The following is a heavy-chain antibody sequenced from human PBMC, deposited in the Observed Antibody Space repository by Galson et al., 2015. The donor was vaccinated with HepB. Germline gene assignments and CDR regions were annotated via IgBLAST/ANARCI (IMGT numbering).Heavy chain of an antibody. CDR2: IWYDGSNK. V-gene: IGHV3-33*01. CDR1: GFTFSSYG. Sequence: SLRLSCAASGFTFSSYGVHWVRQAPGKGLEWVAVIWYDGSNKYYADSVKGRFTISRDNSKNTLYLQMNSLRAEDTAVYYCARVIGYYDSSGYYRDGGMDVWGQGTTVTVSS. CDR3: ARVIGYYDSSGYYRDGGMDV. D-gene: IGHD3-22*01. J-gene: IGHJ6*02.